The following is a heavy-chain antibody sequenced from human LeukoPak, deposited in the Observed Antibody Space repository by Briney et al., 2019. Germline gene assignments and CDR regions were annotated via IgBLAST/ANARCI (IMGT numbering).Heavy chain of an antibody. CDR1: GYTFTSYG. J-gene: IGHJ5*02. D-gene: IGHD2-2*01. Sequence: ASVKVSCKASGYTFTSYGISWVRQAPGQGLEWMGWISAYNGNTNYAQKLQGRVTMTTDTSTSTAYMELRSLRSDDTAVYYCARGRVGYCSSTSCWAYNWFDPWGQGTLVTVSS. V-gene: IGHV1-18*01. CDR2: ISAYNGNT. CDR3: ARGRVGYCSSTSCWAYNWFDP.